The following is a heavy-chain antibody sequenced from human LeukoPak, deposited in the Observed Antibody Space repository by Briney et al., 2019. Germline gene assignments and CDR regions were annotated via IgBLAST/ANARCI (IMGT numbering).Heavy chain of an antibody. V-gene: IGHV1-46*01. CDR2: INPTGGST. D-gene: IGHD3-3*01. Sequence: ASVKVSCKASGYTSPSYFMHWVRQAPGQGLEWMGIINPTGGSTTYAQKFQGRVTITRDTSASTAYMELSSLRSEDTAVYYCARTPRDDFRSGYYTDYYYGMDVWGQGTTVTVSS. CDR1: GYTSPSYF. CDR3: ARTPRDDFRSGYYTDYYYGMDV. J-gene: IGHJ6*02.